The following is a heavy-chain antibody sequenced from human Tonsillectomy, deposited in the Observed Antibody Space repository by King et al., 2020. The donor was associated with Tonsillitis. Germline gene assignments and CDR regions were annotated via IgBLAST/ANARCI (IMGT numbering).Heavy chain of an antibody. V-gene: IGHV3-9*01. CDR2: ISWNSGII. CDR1: GFTFDDYA. CDR3: AKEMWAVGNLYYVDY. J-gene: IGHJ4*02. D-gene: IGHD1-26*01. Sequence: DVQLVESGGGLVQPGRSLRLSCAASGFTFDDYAMHWVRQAPGKGLEWVSGISWNSGIIGYGDSVKGRFTISRDNAKKSLYLQMNSVRAEDTALYYCAKEMWAVGNLYYVDYWGQGTLVTVSS.